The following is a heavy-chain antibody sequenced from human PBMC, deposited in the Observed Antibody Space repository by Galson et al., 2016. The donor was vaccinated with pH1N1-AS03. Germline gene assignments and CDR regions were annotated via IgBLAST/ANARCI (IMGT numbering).Heavy chain of an antibody. CDR3: ARDPRGPCSSATCPTTYYFGMDV. D-gene: IGHD1-26*01. Sequence: SVKVSCKASGYTFTGFYVHWVRQAPGQGLEWMGWIDPDTGVTNYAQKFQAWVTMTRDTSISTAYMELYGLKPDDTAIYFCARDPRGPCSSATCPTTYYFGMDVWGQGTTVIVSS. CDR1: GYTFTGFY. V-gene: IGHV1-2*04. CDR2: IDPDTGVT. J-gene: IGHJ6*02.